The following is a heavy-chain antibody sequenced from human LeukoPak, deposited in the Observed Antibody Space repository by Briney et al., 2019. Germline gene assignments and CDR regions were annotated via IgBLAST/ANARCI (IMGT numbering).Heavy chain of an antibody. J-gene: IGHJ4*02. CDR3: ARELMHTGGYRTSDY. CDR2: INSDGSST. D-gene: IGHD5-12*01. V-gene: IGHV3-74*01. CDR1: GFTFSSYW. Sequence: GGSLRLSCAASGFTFSSYWMHWVRQAPGKGLVWVSRINSDGSSTSYADSVKGRFTISRDNAKNTLYLQMNSLRAEDAAVYYCARELMHTGGYRTSDYWGQGTLVTVSS.